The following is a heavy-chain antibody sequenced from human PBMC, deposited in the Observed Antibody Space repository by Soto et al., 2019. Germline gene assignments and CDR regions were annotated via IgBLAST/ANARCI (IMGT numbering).Heavy chain of an antibody. V-gene: IGHV3-23*01. CDR3: AKGAWLDY. D-gene: IGHD5-12*01. Sequence: EVQLLESGGGLVQPGASLRLSCAASGFTFTTFDMSWARQAPGKGLEWVSVVRGRDGSTSYADSLKGRFTISKDSSKNTLYLQMNSLRAGDTALYYCAKGAWLDYWGQGTLVTVSS. CDR2: VRGRDGST. J-gene: IGHJ4*02. CDR1: GFTFTTFD.